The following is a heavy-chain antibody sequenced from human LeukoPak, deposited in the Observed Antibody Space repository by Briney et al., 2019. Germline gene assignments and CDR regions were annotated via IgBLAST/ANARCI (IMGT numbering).Heavy chain of an antibody. D-gene: IGHD6-19*01. J-gene: IGHJ6*02. CDR2: ISGSGGST. CDR3: AKALPGVAVAAGMDV. V-gene: IGHV3-23*01. CDR1: GFIFSSYA. Sequence: GGSLRLSCAASGFIFSSYAMTWVRQAPGKGLEWVSGISGSGGSTYYADSVKGRFTISRDNSKNTLYLQMNSLRADDTAVYYCAKALPGVAVAAGMDVWGQGTTVTVS.